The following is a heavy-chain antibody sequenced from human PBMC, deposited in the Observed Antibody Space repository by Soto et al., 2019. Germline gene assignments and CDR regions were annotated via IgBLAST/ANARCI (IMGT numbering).Heavy chain of an antibody. D-gene: IGHD3-22*01. CDR3: ARDLGDYYDSSGIDY. Sequence: PVGSLRLSCAASGFTFSSYAMHWVRQAPGKGLEWVAVISYDGSNKYYADSVKGRFTISRDNSKNTLYLQMNSLRAEDTAVYYCARDLGDYYDSSGIDYWGQGTLVTVSS. J-gene: IGHJ4*02. V-gene: IGHV3-30-3*01. CDR2: ISYDGSNK. CDR1: GFTFSSYA.